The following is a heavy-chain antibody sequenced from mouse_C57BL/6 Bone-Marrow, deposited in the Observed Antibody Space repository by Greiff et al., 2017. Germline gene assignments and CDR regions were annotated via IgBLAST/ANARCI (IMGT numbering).Heavy chain of an antibody. J-gene: IGHJ1*03. CDR2: IWSGGST. CDR3: ARPSSYYGSSYWYFDV. Sequence: VKLMESGPGLVQPSQSLSITCTVSGFSLTSYGVHWVRQSPGKGLEWLGVIWSGGSTDYNAAFISRLSISKDNSKSQVFFKMNSLQADDTAIYYCARPSSYYGSSYWYFDVWGTGTTVTVSS. CDR1: GFSLTSYG. V-gene: IGHV2-2*01. D-gene: IGHD1-1*01.